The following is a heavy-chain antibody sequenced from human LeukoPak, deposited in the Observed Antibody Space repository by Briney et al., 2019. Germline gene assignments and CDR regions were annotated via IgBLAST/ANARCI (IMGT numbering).Heavy chain of an antibody. CDR3: ARDRSEDRFDY. CDR2: ISSSGSTI. V-gene: IGHV3-48*03. J-gene: IGHJ4*02. D-gene: IGHD1-26*01. CDR1: GFTYSDHG. Sequence: PGGSLRLSCAASGFTYSDHGMQSVRQAPGRGLEWVSFISSSGSTISYADSVKGRFTISRDNAKNSLYLQMNSLRGEDTALYYCARDRSEDRFDYWGQGTLVTVSS.